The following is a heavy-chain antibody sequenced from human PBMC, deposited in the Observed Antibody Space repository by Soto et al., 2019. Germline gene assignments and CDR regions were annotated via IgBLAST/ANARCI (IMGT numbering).Heavy chain of an antibody. CDR2: ILVAGST. CDR1: GFTCSSYD. CDR3: AKATATGGGAFHI. V-gene: IGHV3-23*01. J-gene: IGHJ3*02. D-gene: IGHD2-8*02. Sequence: GGSLRLSCAASGFTCSSYDTSWVRQAPGKGLEWVSTILVAGSTHYPDSVKGRFTISRDISKNTVFLQMNSLTAGDTAVYYCAKATATGGGAFHICGQGTVVTVSS.